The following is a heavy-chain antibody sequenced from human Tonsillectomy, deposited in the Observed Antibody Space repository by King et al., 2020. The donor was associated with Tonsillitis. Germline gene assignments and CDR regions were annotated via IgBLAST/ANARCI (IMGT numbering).Heavy chain of an antibody. D-gene: IGHD3-3*01. CDR3: ARLPTQNERSVGSGGDYDYDRDG. CDR2: IPVSGYNT. J-gene: IGHJ6*01. CDR1: EFTFSSYA. Sequence: VQLVESGGGLVQPGGSLRLSCAASEFTFSSYAMNWVRQAPGKWLEWVSTIPVSGYNTYYADSVNGRFTISRDNSKTSLYLQMNSLVSDDTSVYYCARLPTQNERSVGSGGDYDYDRDGWGQGTTVT. V-gene: IGHV3-23*04.